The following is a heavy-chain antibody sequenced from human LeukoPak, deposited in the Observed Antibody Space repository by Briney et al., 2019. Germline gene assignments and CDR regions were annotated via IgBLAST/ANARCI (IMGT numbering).Heavy chain of an antibody. D-gene: IGHD6-19*01. CDR3: VRVGDSYSSGWYVGD. CDR2: IWYDGSNK. Sequence: GSLRLSCAASGFTFSSYGMHWVRQAPGKGLEWVAVIWYDGSNKYYADSVKGRFTISRDNSKNTLYLQMNSLRAEDTAVYYCVRVGDSYSSGWYVGDWGQGTLVTVSS. V-gene: IGHV3-33*01. CDR1: GFTFSSYG. J-gene: IGHJ4*02.